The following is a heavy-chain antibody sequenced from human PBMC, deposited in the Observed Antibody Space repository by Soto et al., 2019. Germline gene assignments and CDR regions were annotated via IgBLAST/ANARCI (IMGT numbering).Heavy chain of an antibody. CDR3: ARDGDYFDS. J-gene: IGHJ4*02. Sequence: EVQLVESGGGLVQPGGSLRLSCAVSGFTVSSNYMNWVRQAPGKGLEWVSLIYSGRSTKYADSVKGRFTISSDNSKNTLYLQMNSLSAEDTAVYYCARDGDYFDSWGQGTLVTVSS. CDR1: GFTVSSNY. V-gene: IGHV3-66*01. CDR2: IYSGRST.